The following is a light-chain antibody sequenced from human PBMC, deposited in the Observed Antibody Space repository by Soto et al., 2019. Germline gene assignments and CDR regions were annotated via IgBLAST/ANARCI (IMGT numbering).Light chain of an antibody. J-gene: IGKJ4*01. Sequence: EVVFSQSPGTLSLSPGETATLSCRASQSVRSSYLAWYQQKPGQAPRLLIYGASSRATGIPDRFSGSGSGTDFTLTISRLEPEDFAVYYCQQYDNSPLTFGGGTKVDIK. CDR1: QSVRSSY. V-gene: IGKV3-20*01. CDR3: QQYDNSPLT. CDR2: GAS.